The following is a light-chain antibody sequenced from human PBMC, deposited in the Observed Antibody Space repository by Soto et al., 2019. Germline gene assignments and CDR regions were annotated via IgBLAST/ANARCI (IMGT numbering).Light chain of an antibody. CDR1: QSLLHGNGYNY. V-gene: IGKV2-28*01. J-gene: IGKJ3*01. Sequence: DIVMTQSPLSLSVTPGEPASISCRSNQSLLHGNGYNYLDWYLQKPGQTPQLLIYLGSNRASGVPDRLSGSGSGTDFTLEINRVEAEDVGFYYCMQALQTASFGPGTKVDIK. CDR2: LGS. CDR3: MQALQTAS.